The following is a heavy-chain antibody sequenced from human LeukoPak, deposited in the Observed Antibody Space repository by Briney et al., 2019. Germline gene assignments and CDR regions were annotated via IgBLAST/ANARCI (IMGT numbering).Heavy chain of an antibody. V-gene: IGHV4-59*01. CDR3: ARAPIRYCSTGTCYSHFDN. CDR2: VYNSGRT. Sequence: SETLSLTCSVSGGSIRSYYWSWIRQPPGKGLEWIGYVYNSGRTSSDYNPSLKSRVTISVDTSRNQFSLKLSSVTAADTAMYYCARAPIRYCSTGTCYSHFDNWGQGTLVTVSS. CDR1: GGSIRSYY. D-gene: IGHD2-15*01. J-gene: IGHJ4*02.